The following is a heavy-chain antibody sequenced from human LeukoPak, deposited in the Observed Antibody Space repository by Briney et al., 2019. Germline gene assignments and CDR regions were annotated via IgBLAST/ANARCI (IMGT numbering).Heavy chain of an antibody. CDR2: IKQDGSEK. CDR1: GFTFSSYW. D-gene: IGHD2-2*01. J-gene: IGHJ5*02. CDR3: ARDDCSSISCYHNWFDP. Sequence: GGSLRLSCKASGFTFSSYWMSWVRQAPGKGLEWVANIKQDGSEKYYVDSVKGRFTISRDNAKNSLYLKMNSLRAEDTAVYYCARDDCSSISCYHNWFDPWGQGTLVTVSS. V-gene: IGHV3-7*01.